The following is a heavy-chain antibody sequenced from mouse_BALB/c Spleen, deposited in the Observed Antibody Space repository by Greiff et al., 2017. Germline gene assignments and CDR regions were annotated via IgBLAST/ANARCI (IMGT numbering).Heavy chain of an antibody. CDR1: GFTFSSYG. CDR2: ISSGGSYT. Sequence: EVKLVESGGDLVKPGGSLKLSCAASGFTFSSYGMSWVRQTPDKRLEWVATISSGGSYTYYPDSVKGRFTISRDNAKNTLYLQMSSLKSEDTAMYYCARHRAGGNYAMDYWGQGTSVTVSS. CDR3: ARHRAGGNYAMDY. J-gene: IGHJ4*01. D-gene: IGHD3-3*01. V-gene: IGHV5-6*01.